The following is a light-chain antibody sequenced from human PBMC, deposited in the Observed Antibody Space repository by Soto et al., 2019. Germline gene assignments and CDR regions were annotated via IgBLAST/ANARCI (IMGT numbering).Light chain of an antibody. Sequence: QSALTQPASVSGSPGQSITISCTGTSSDVGGYNLVSWYQQHPDKAPKLMIYEVSQRPSGVSIRFSGSKSGNTASLTISGLQAEDEADYYCCSYAGSPRYVFGTGTKVTVL. V-gene: IGLV2-23*02. CDR2: EVS. CDR3: CSYAGSPRYV. J-gene: IGLJ1*01. CDR1: SSDVGGYNL.